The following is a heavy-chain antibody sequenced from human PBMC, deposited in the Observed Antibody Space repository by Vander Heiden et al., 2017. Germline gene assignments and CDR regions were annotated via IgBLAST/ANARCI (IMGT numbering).Heavy chain of an antibody. CDR1: GFTFSSYA. J-gene: IGHJ4*02. CDR3: ARDNTDYGGNSNFDY. CDR2: ISYDGSNK. D-gene: IGHD4-17*01. V-gene: IGHV3-30-3*01. Sequence: QVQLVESGGGVVQPGRSLRLSCAASGFTFSSYAMHWVRQAPGKGLEWVAVISYDGSNKYYADSVKGRFTISRDNSKNTLYLQMNSLRAEDTAVYYCARDNTDYGGNSNFDYWGQGTLVTVSS.